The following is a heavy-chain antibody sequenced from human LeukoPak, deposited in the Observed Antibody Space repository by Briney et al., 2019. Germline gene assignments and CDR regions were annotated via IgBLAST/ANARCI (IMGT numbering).Heavy chain of an antibody. Sequence: GGSLRLSCEASGLTFSSDPMHWVRRAPGKGLEWVATISSDGRNQYYADSVKGRFTISRDNSKNTLFLQMNSLRVEDTAIYYCAGPGGDRSFDYWGQGTLVTVSS. V-gene: IGHV3-30*04. J-gene: IGHJ4*02. CDR2: ISSDGRNQ. D-gene: IGHD2-21*02. CDR3: AGPGGDRSFDY. CDR1: GLTFSSDP.